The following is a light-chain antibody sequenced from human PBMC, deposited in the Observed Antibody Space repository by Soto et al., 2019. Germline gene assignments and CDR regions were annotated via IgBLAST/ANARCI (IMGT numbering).Light chain of an antibody. V-gene: IGKV3-20*01. CDR2: GAS. CDR3: QQYGSSTQYT. CDR1: QSVSSSY. Sequence: EIVLTQSPGTLSLSPGERATLSCRASQSVSSSYLAWYQQKPGQAPRLLIYGASSRATGIPDRFSGSGSGTDFTLTIRRMEPEDFAVYYCQQYGSSTQYTFGQGTKLEIK. J-gene: IGKJ2*01.